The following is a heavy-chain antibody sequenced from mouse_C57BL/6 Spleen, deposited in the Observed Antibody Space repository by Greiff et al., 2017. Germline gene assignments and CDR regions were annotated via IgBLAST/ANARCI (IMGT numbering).Heavy chain of an antibody. CDR1: GYAFSSSW. CDR2: IYPGDGDT. CDR3: ANYYGSRSWYFDV. J-gene: IGHJ1*03. D-gene: IGHD1-1*01. Sequence: QVQLQQSGPELVKPGASVKISCKASGYAFSSSWMNWVKQRPGKGLEWIGRIYPGDGDTNYNGKFKGKATLTADKSSSTAYMQLGSLTSEDSAVYFCANYYGSRSWYFDVWGTGTTVTVSS. V-gene: IGHV1-82*01.